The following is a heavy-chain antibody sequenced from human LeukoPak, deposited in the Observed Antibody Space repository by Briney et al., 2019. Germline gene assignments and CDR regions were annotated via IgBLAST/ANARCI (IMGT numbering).Heavy chain of an antibody. CDR2: IYYSGST. CDR1: GGSISSSSYY. D-gene: IGHD6-13*01. J-gene: IGHJ3*02. V-gene: IGHV4-39*07. Sequence: SETLSLTCTVSGGSISSSSYYWGWIRQPPGKGLEWIGSIYYSGSTYYNPSLKSRVTTSVDTSKKQFSLKLSSVTAADTAVYYCARGDSSSWYDAFDIWGQGTMVTVSS. CDR3: ARGDSSSWYDAFDI.